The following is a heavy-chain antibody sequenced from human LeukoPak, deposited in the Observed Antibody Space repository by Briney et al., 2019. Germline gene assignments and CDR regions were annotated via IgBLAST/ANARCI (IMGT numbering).Heavy chain of an antibody. Sequence: ASVKVSCKASGYTFTSYGISWVRQAPGQGLEWMGWISAYNGNTNYAQKLQGRVTMTTDTSTSTAYMELRSLRSDDTAVYYCARAAITRDGYNSALDYWGQGTLVTVSS. CDR3: ARAAITRDGYNSALDY. CDR2: ISAYNGNT. CDR1: GYTFTSYG. V-gene: IGHV1-18*01. J-gene: IGHJ4*02. D-gene: IGHD5-24*01.